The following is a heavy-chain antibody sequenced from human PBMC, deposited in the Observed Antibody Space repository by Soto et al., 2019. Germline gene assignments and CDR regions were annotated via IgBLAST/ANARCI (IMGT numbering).Heavy chain of an antibody. CDR1: GGTFSSSA. Sequence: QVQLVQSGAEVKKPGSSVKVSCNASGGTFSSSAISWVRQAPGQGLEWMGGIIPIFGTANYAHKFQGRVTITADESTSTAYMELSSLRSEDKAVYYCARDPGIAAAGSFDYWGQGTLVTVSS. J-gene: IGHJ4*02. CDR3: ARDPGIAAAGSFDY. CDR2: IIPIFGTA. V-gene: IGHV1-69*01. D-gene: IGHD6-13*01.